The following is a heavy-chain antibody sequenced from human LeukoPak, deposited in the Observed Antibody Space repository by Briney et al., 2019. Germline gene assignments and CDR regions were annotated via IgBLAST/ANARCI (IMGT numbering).Heavy chain of an antibody. CDR2: ISYDGSNK. Sequence: GGSLRLSCAASGFTFSSYGMHWVRQAPGKGLEWVAVISYDGSNKYYADSVKGRFTISRDNSKNTLYLQMNSLRAEDTAVYYCAKDLAHRPPTYYFDYWGQGTLVTVSS. J-gene: IGHJ4*02. V-gene: IGHV3-30*18. D-gene: IGHD2/OR15-2a*01. CDR3: AKDLAHRPPTYYFDY. CDR1: GFTFSSYG.